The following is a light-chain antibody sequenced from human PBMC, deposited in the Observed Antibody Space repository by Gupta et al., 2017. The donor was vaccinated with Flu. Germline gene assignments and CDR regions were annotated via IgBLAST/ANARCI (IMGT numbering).Light chain of an antibody. J-gene: IGLJ3*02. CDR2: DDS. Sequence: SYVLPHLPSGSVAPGQPARISCGGYNTETKSVHWYQQKPGQAPVLVVYDDSDRPSGSPVRFSGSNSGDTATLTISRVEAGDEADYYCQVWDSSSDHWVFGGGTKLTVL. CDR3: QVWDSSSDHWV. CDR1: NTETKS. V-gene: IGLV3-21*02.